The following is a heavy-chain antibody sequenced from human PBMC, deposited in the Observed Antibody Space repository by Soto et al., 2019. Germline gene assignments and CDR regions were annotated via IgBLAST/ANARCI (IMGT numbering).Heavy chain of an antibody. D-gene: IGHD3-10*01. V-gene: IGHV3-21*01. J-gene: IGHJ6*02. Sequence: EVQLVESGGGPVKPGGSLRLSCISSGFTFRTYTMNWVRQAPGQGLEWVSGIRGFSPYTFYAESVKGRFTISRDNAKNSLYLQMNSLRAEDTAVYYCARDRGYDAHDYYYNAMDVWGQGTTVTVSS. CDR3: ARDRGYDAHDYYYNAMDV. CDR2: IRGFSPYT. CDR1: GFTFRTYT.